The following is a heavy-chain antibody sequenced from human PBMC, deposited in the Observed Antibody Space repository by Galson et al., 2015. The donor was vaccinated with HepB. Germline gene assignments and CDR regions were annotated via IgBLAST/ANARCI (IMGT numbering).Heavy chain of an antibody. CDR2: ISWNSGSI. D-gene: IGHD6-13*01. J-gene: IGHJ4*02. V-gene: IGHV3-9*01. Sequence: SLRLSCAASGFTFDDYAMHWVRQAPGKGLEWVSGISWNSGSIGYADSVKGRFTISRDNAKNSLYLQMNSLRAEDTALYYCAKDSEAALDYWGQGTLVTVSS. CDR1: GFTFDDYA. CDR3: AKDSEAALDY.